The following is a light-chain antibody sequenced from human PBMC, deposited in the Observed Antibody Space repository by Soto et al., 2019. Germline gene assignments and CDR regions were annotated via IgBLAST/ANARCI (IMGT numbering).Light chain of an antibody. CDR3: QQHNTWPRT. CDR2: GAS. J-gene: IGKJ4*01. Sequence: EIVMTQSPDTLSVSPGERAILSCRASQNVNNNLAWYQQRPGHAPRLLIYGASTRATGIPARFSGSGSGTEFILTISSLQSEDFAVYYCQQHNTWPRTFGGGTKVEIK. CDR1: QNVNNN. V-gene: IGKV3-15*01.